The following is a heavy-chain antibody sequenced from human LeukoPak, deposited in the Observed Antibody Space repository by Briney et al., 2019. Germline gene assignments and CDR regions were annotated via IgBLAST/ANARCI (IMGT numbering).Heavy chain of an antibody. V-gene: IGHV5-51*01. J-gene: IGHJ5*02. CDR2: IYPGDSDT. CDR1: GYSFTSYW. D-gene: IGHD3-10*01. CDR3: ARLMGYYGSGRNWFDP. Sequence: GESLKISCKGSGYSFTSYWIGWVRQMPGKGLEWMGIIYPGDSDTRYSPSFQGQVTISADKSVSTAYLQWSSLKASDTAMYYCARLMGYYGSGRNWFDPWGQGTLVTV.